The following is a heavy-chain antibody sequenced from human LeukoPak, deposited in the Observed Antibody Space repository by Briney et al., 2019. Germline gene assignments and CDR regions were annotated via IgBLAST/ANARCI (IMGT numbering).Heavy chain of an antibody. CDR2: ISAYNDNT. Sequence: ASVKVSCKASGYTFTSYGISWVRQAPGQGLEWMGWISAYNDNTNYAQKLRGRVTMTTDTSTSTAYMELRSLRSDDTAVYYCARVHYDILTGYSHFDYWGQGTLVTVSS. V-gene: IGHV1-18*01. CDR3: ARVHYDILTGYSHFDY. J-gene: IGHJ4*02. CDR1: GYTFTSYG. D-gene: IGHD3-9*01.